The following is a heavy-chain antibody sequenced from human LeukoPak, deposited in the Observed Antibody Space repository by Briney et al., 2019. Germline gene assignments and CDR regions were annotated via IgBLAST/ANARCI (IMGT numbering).Heavy chain of an antibody. D-gene: IGHD3-16*01. CDR3: ARRSLGWFDP. CDR2: IYYSGST. CDR1: GGSISSSSYY. V-gene: IGHV4-39*01. Sequence: SETLSLTCTVSGGSISSSSYYWGWIRQPPGKGLEWIGSIYYSGSTYYNPSLKSRVTIFVDTSKNQFSLKLSSMTAADTAVYYCARRSLGWFDPWGQGTLVTVSS. J-gene: IGHJ5*02.